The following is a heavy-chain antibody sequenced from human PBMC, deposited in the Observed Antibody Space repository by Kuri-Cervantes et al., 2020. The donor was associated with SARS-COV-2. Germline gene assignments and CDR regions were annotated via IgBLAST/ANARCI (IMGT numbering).Heavy chain of an antibody. J-gene: IGHJ5*02. Sequence: GSLRLSCAASGFTVSGNYMSWVRQAPGKGLEWIGSIYYSGSTYYNPSLKSRVTISVDTSKNQFSLKLSSVTAADTAVYYCARQMMSSITIFGVVITRNWFDPWGQGTLVTVSS. V-gene: IGHV4-38-2*01. CDR3: ARQMMSSITIFGVVITRNWFDP. CDR2: IYYSGST. CDR1: GFTVSGNY. D-gene: IGHD3-3*01.